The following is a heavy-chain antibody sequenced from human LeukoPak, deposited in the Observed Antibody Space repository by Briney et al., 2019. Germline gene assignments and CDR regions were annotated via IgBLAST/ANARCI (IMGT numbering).Heavy chain of an antibody. D-gene: IGHD1-1*01. CDR3: ARDRAGTGTPYYYGMDV. J-gene: IGHJ6*02. CDR1: GYTFTIYG. Sequence: GASVKVSCKASGYTFTIYGISWVRQAPGQGLEWMGWISAYNGDTKYAQKLQGRVTMTTDTSTSTAYMELRSLRSDDTAVYYCARDRAGTGTPYYYGMDVWGQGTTVTVSS. CDR2: ISAYNGDT. V-gene: IGHV1-18*04.